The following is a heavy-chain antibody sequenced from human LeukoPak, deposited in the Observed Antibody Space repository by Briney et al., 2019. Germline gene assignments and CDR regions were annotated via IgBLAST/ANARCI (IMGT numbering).Heavy chain of an antibody. V-gene: IGHV3-9*01. D-gene: IGHD3-22*01. CDR3: AKDYYYDSSGLTNAFDI. Sequence: PGRSLRLSCAASGFTFDDYAMHWVRQAPGKGLEWVSGISWNSGSIGYADSVKGRFTISRDNAKNSLYLQMNSLRAEDTALYYCAKDYYYDSSGLTNAFDIWGQGTMVTVSS. J-gene: IGHJ3*02. CDR2: ISWNSGSI. CDR1: GFTFDDYA.